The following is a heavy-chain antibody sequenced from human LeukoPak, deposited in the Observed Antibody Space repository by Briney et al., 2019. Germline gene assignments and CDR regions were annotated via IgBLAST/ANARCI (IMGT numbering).Heavy chain of an antibody. J-gene: IGHJ4*02. Sequence: GASVKVSCKASGYNFNNYAMHWVRQAPGQRFEWMGWINAGNSHTKYSQNFQGRITITRDSSASTVYMELSSLTSEDTAVYYCARGIWSARTVDYYLDYWGQGTLVTVSS. CDR1: GYNFNNYA. CDR3: ARGIWSARTVDYYLDY. CDR2: INAGNSHT. D-gene: IGHD2-21*01. V-gene: IGHV1-3*01.